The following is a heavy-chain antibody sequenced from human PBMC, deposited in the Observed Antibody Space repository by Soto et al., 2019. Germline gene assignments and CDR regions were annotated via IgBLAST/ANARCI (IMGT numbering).Heavy chain of an antibody. CDR2: IDPGDSDT. Sequence: GESLKISCKGSGYSFTSYWIGWGRQMPGKGREWMGFIDPGDSDTRCSPSFQGQVTISADKSISTAYLQGSSLKASDTAMYYCARRVRPQLWMSFYYWGQGTLVPVSS. V-gene: IGHV5-51*01. J-gene: IGHJ4*02. D-gene: IGHD5-18*01. CDR3: ARRVRPQLWMSFYY. CDR1: GYSFTSYW.